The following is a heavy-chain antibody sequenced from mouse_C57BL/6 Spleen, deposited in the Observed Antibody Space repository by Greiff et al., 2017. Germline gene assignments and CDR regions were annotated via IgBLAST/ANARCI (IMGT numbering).Heavy chain of an antibody. CDR1: GFTFSDFY. CDR3: ARDAPSPYYYGSSYGAMDY. CDR2: SRNKANDYTT. J-gene: IGHJ4*01. V-gene: IGHV7-1*01. D-gene: IGHD1-1*01. Sequence: EVKLMESGGGLVQSGRSLRLSCATSGFTFSDFYMEWVRQAPGKGLAWIAASRNKANDYTTEYSASVKGRFIVSRDTSQSILYLQMNALRAEDTAIYYCARDAPSPYYYGSSYGAMDYWGQGTSVTVSS.